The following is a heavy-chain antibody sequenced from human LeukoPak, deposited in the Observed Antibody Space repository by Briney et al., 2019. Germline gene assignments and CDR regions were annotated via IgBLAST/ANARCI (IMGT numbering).Heavy chain of an antibody. CDR1: GGSFSGYY. D-gene: IGHD6-13*01. V-gene: IGHV4-34*01. Sequence: KPSETLSLTCAVYGGSFSGYYWSWIRQPPGKGLEWIGEINHSGSTNYNPSLKSRVTISVDTSKNQCSLKLSSVTAADTAVYYCARGDRPGYGYWGQGTLVTVSS. CDR2: INHSGST. CDR3: ARGDRPGYGY. J-gene: IGHJ4*02.